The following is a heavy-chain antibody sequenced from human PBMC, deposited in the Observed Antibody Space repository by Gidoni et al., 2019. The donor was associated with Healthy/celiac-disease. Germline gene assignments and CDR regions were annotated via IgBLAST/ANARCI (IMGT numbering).Heavy chain of an antibody. V-gene: IGHV3-15*01. CDR2: IKSKTDGGTT. D-gene: IGHD2-2*01. Sequence: EVQLVESGGGLVKHGGSLRLSCAASGFTFRNDWMSWVRQAPGKGLEWVGRIKSKTDGGTTDYAAPVKGRFTISRDDSKNTLYLQMNSLKTEDTAVYYCTTDRDIVVLTVGYWGQGTLVTVSS. J-gene: IGHJ4*02. CDR3: TTDRDIVVLTVGY. CDR1: GFTFRNDW.